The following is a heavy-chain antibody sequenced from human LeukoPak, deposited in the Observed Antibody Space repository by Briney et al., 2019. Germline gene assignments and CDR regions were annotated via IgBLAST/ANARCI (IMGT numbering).Heavy chain of an antibody. D-gene: IGHD2-15*01. CDR1: GFTVTSNY. Sequence: PGGSLRLSCAASGFTVTSNYMTWVRQAPGQGLAWVSIIYSGGYTDYADSVKGRFTISRDNSKNTLYLQMNSLRAEDTAVYYCAKVVVDKYDTGWDHWGQGTLVTVSS. J-gene: IGHJ4*02. CDR2: IYSGGYT. V-gene: IGHV3-66*01. CDR3: AKVVVDKYDTGWDH.